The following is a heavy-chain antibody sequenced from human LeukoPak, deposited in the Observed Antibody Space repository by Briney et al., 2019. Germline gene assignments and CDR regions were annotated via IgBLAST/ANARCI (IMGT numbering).Heavy chain of an antibody. D-gene: IGHD4-11*01. CDR1: GYSFTSYW. J-gene: IGHJ4*02. Sequence: GESLKISCKGSGYSFTSYWIGWVRQMPGKGLEWMGIIYPGDSDTRYSPSFQGQVTISADKSISTAYLQWSSLKASDTAMYYCARQPGYSNPPQHGNDWGQGTLVTVSS. CDR2: IYPGDSDT. CDR3: ARQPGYSNPPQHGND. V-gene: IGHV5-51*01.